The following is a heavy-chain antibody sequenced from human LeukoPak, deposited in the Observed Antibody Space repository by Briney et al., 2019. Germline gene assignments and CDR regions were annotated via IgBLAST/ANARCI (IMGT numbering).Heavy chain of an antibody. J-gene: IGHJ4*02. Sequence: SQTLSLTCAVYGGSFSGYYWSWIRQPPGKGLEWIGEINHSGSTNYNPSLKSRVTISVDTSKDQFSLKLASVTAADTAVYYCATGYSSTWYYFDYWGQGTLVTVSS. CDR2: INHSGST. V-gene: IGHV4-34*01. D-gene: IGHD6-13*01. CDR3: ATGYSSTWYYFDY. CDR1: GGSFSGYY.